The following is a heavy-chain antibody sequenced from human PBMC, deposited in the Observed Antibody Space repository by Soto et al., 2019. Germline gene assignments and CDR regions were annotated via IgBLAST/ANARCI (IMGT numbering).Heavy chain of an antibody. CDR1: GYSFTSCW. CDR2: IYPGDSDT. V-gene: IGHV5-51*01. J-gene: IGHJ5*02. D-gene: IGHD3-3*01. Sequence: GESLKISCKGSGYSFTSCWFGWMRQMAVKSMEWMGIIYPGDSDTRYSPSFQGQVTISADKSISTAYLQWSSLKASDTAMYYCARRHRTIFGVDDPNNWFDPWGQGTLVTVSS. CDR3: ARRHRTIFGVDDPNNWFDP.